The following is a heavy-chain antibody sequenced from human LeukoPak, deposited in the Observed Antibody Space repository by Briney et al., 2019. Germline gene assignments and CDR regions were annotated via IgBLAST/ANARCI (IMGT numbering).Heavy chain of an antibody. D-gene: IGHD3-10*01. CDR2: TSSDLNVK. CDR1: GFTFSNAW. Sequence: GGSLRLSCGASGFTFSNAWMTWVRQAPGKGLEWVAVTSSDLNVKLYADSVKGRFTISRDNSRSTLYLQMNSLRPEDTAIYYCAREGYYGSGSPPSLYFDYWGQGTLVTVSS. J-gene: IGHJ4*02. V-gene: IGHV3-30*03. CDR3: AREGYYGSGSPPSLYFDY.